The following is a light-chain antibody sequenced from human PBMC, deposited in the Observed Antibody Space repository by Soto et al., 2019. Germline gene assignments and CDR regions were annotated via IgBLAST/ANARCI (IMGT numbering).Light chain of an antibody. CDR2: DAS. CDR3: QQRSNWPPIT. J-gene: IGKJ5*01. Sequence: EFVLTQSPGTLCLSPGERATLSCRSSQTVRNNYLAWYQQKPGQAPRLLIYDASSRATGIPDRFSGGGSGTDFTLTISRLEPEDFAVYYCQQRSNWPPITFGQGTRLEIK. CDR1: QTVRNNY. V-gene: IGKV3D-20*02.